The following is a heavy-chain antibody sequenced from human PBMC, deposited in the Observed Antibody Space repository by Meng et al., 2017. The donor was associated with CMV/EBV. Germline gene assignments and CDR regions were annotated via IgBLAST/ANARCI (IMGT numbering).Heavy chain of an antibody. J-gene: IGHJ4*02. CDR1: GFTFSSYA. V-gene: IGHV3-30*04. CDR3: ARGLRGPYCSSTSCYSAFDY. D-gene: IGHD2-2*01. Sequence: GESLKISCAASGFTFSSYAMHWVRQAPGKGLEWVAVISYDGSNKYYADSVKGRFTISRDNSKNTLYLQMNSLRAEDTAVYYCARGLRGPYCSSTSCYSAFDYWGQGTLVTVPQ. CDR2: ISYDGSNK.